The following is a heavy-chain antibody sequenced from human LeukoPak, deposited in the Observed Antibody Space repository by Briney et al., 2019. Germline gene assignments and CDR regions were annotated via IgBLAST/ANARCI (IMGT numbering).Heavy chain of an antibody. Sequence: PSETLSLTCGVSGVSITSRSYYWGWIRQPPGKGLEWIGSVHHSGNNHSNPSLKSRVTVSVDTSKNHFSLKLKSVTAADTAVFYCARSRWIAAGLFDYWGQGSLVTVSS. CDR1: GVSITSRSYY. D-gene: IGHD6-13*01. V-gene: IGHV4-39*02. J-gene: IGHJ4*02. CDR3: ARSRWIAAGLFDY. CDR2: VHHSGNN.